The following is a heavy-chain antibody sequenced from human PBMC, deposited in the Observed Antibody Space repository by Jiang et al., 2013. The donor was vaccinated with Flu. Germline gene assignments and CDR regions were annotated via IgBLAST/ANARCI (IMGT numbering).Heavy chain of an antibody. CDR1: GYTFTSYY. Sequence: GAEVKKPGASVKVSCKASGYTFTSYYMHWVRQAPGQGLEWMGIINPSGGSTSYAQKFQGRVTMTRDTSTSTVYMELSSLRSEDTAVYYCARGADVQLWIAGAFDIWGQGTMVTVSS. CDR3: ARGADVQLWIAGAFDI. J-gene: IGHJ3*02. V-gene: IGHV1-46*01. CDR2: INPSGGST. D-gene: IGHD5-18*01.